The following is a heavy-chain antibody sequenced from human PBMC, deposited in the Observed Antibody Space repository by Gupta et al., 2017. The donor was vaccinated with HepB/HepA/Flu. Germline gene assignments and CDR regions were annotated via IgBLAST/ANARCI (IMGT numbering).Heavy chain of an antibody. J-gene: IGHJ3*01. CDR2: IAYDGINK. CDR1: GFSFTNYA. D-gene: IGHD1/OR15-1a*01. Sequence: QAQLVESGGSVVQPWMFLPLSCVASGFSFTNYAMHWVRQAPGKGLEWVAVIAYDGINKNHADSVKGRFTISRENSKKTLYLQMHSLGPEDTAIYYCARDPTMLKGNTFDVWGRGTMVTGS. V-gene: IGHV3-30-3*01. CDR3: ARDPTMLKGNTFDV.